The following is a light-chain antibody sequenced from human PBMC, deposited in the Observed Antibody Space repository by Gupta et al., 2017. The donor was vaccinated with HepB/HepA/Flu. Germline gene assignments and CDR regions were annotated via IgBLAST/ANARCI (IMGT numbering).Light chain of an antibody. J-gene: IGKJ5*01. V-gene: IGKV3D-20*01. CDR2: DAS. Sequence: VLTQYPATLSLSPGERATLSCGASQSLTNNFLAWYQLKPGLAPRLLIYDASSRAPGIPDRFSGSGSGTDFTLTISRLEPEDFAVYYCQQFYNFPITFGQGTRLEIK. CDR1: QSLTNNF. CDR3: QQFYNFPIT.